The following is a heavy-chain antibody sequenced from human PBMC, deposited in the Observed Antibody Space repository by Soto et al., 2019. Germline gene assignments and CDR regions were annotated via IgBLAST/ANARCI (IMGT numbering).Heavy chain of an antibody. V-gene: IGHV1-46*01. Sequence: QVQLVQSGAEVKEPGASVKVSSKASGYNFASNHMHWVRQIPGQALEWMGIIHPTDGSTSYAQRFRGRITLTRDAPTNTDYMELRGLTSEDTAVYYCVRDRFGSWTFDYWGQGTLLTVSS. CDR2: IHPTDGST. CDR3: VRDRFGSWTFDY. J-gene: IGHJ4*02. CDR1: GYNFASNH. D-gene: IGHD6-13*01.